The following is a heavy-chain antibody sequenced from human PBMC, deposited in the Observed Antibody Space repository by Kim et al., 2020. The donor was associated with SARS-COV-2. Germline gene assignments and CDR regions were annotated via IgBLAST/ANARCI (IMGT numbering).Heavy chain of an antibody. CDR3: ARTTPLFSSGYYFDY. CDR1: GYSISSGYY. Sequence: SETLSLTCTVSGYSISSGYYWGWIRPPPGTGLEWIGSIYHSGSTYYNPSLKSRVTISVDTSKNQFSLKLSSVTAADTAVYYCARTTPLFSSGYYFDYWGQGTLVTVSS. J-gene: IGHJ4*02. D-gene: IGHD3-22*01. CDR2: IYHSGST. V-gene: IGHV4-38-2*02.